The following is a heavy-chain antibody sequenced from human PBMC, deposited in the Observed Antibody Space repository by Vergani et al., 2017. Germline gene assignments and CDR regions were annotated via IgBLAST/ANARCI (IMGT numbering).Heavy chain of an antibody. CDR2: IYHSGST. CDR3: ARDHCSSTSCFFWYY. CDR1: GGSISSGGYS. J-gene: IGHJ4*02. V-gene: IGHV4-30-2*01. D-gene: IGHD2-2*01. Sequence: QVQLQESGPGLVKPPGTLSLTCAVSGGSISSGGYSWSWLRQPPGKGLEWIGYIYHSGSTYYNPSLKSRVTISVDRSKNQFSLKLSSVTAADTAVYYCARDHCSSTSCFFWYYWGQGTLVTVSS.